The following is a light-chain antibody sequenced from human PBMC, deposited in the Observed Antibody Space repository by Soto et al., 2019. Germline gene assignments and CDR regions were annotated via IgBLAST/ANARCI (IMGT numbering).Light chain of an antibody. CDR1: QTLLHSNGYKY. CDR2: LGS. V-gene: IGKV2-28*01. CDR3: MQALQTPYT. Sequence: DIVMTQSPLSLPVSPGEPASISCRPSQTLLHSNGYKYLDWYLQKPGQSPQLLIYLGSNRASGVPDRFSGSGSGTDFTLKISRVEAEDVGVYYCMQALQTPYTFGQGTTLEIK. J-gene: IGKJ2*01.